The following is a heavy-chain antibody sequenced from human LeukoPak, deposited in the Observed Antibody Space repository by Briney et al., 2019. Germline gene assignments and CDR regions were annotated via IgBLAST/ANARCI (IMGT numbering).Heavy chain of an antibody. CDR3: ARYFRSGFVH. CDR2: TFPGGST. CDR1: GLSVSSSC. D-gene: IGHD2/OR15-2a*01. V-gene: IGHV3-53*01. Sequence: GGSLRLSCAASGLSVSSSCMSWVRQAPGKGLEWVSTTFPGGSTYSADSVKGRFTLSRDTSKNTIYLQMNSLRAEDTALYYCARYFRSGFVHWGHGTLVTVSP. J-gene: IGHJ4*01.